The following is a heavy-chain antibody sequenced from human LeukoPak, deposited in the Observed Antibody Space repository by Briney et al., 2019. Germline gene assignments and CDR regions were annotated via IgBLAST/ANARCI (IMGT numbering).Heavy chain of an antibody. V-gene: IGHV3-23*01. CDR3: AKDTSYPLAAAGLIDY. D-gene: IGHD6-13*01. CDR1: GFTFSSYA. Sequence: GGSLRLSCAASGFTFSSYAMSWVRQAPGKGLEWVSAISGSGGSTYYADSVKGRFTISRDNSKNTLYLQMNSLRAEDTAVYYGAKDTSYPLAAAGLIDYWGQGTLVTVSS. CDR2: ISGSGGST. J-gene: IGHJ4*02.